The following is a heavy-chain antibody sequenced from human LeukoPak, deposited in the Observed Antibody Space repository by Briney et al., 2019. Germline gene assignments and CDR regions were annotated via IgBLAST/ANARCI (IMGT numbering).Heavy chain of an antibody. D-gene: IGHD5-24*01. Sequence: PGGSPTLSCAASGCTFSDYYMSWIRQAPGKGLEWVAYISSSGSTIYYPDSVKGRSTIARATAKNSLYLQMNSLRAEDAAVYCGARADGCPDYWGQGTLVTVSS. V-gene: IGHV3-11*01. CDR1: GCTFSDYY. J-gene: IGHJ4*02. CDR2: ISSSGSTI. CDR3: ARADGCPDY.